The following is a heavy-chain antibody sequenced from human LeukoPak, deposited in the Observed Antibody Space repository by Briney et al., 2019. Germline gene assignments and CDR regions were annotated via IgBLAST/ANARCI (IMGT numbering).Heavy chain of an antibody. CDR2: IYSGGST. CDR3: ARAITMIVGAWFDP. J-gene: IGHJ5*02. Sequence: GGSLRLSCAASGFTVSSNYMNWGRQAPGKGLEWVSVIYSGGSTYYADSVKGRFTISRDNSKNTLYLQMNSLRAEDTAVYYCARAITMIVGAWFDPWGQGTLVTVSS. V-gene: IGHV3-66*01. D-gene: IGHD3-22*01. CDR1: GFTVSSNY.